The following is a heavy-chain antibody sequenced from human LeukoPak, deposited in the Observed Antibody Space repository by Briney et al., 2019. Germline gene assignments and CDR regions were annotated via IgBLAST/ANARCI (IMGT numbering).Heavy chain of an antibody. Sequence: PGGSLRLSCAASGFTFSNYWMNRVRQAPGKGLEWVANIKQDGSEKYYVDSVRGRFTISRGNAKNSLYLQMNSLRAEDTAVYYCATMSGESMIVLAVFDYWGQGTLVTVSS. V-gene: IGHV3-7*01. CDR1: GFTFSNYW. D-gene: IGHD3-22*01. J-gene: IGHJ4*02. CDR2: IKQDGSEK. CDR3: ATMSGESMIVLAVFDY.